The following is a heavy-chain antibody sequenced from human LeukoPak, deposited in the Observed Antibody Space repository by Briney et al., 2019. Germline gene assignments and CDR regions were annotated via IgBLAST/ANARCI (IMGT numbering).Heavy chain of an antibody. CDR3: ARHPRYCSGGSCYFDY. D-gene: IGHD2-15*01. CDR1: GGSISRSSYY. V-gene: IGHV4-39*01. J-gene: IGHJ4*02. Sequence: SETLSLTCTVSGGSISRSSYYWGWIRQPPGKGPEWIGSIYYSGSTYYNPSLKSRVTISVDTSKNQFSLKLSSVTAADTAVYYCARHPRYCSGGSCYFDYWGQGTLVTVSS. CDR2: IYYSGST.